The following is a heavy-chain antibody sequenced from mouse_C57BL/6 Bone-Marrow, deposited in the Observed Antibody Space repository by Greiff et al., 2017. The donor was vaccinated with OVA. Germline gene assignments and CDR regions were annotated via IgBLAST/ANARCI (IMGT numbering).Heavy chain of an antibody. J-gene: IGHJ4*01. D-gene: IGHD2-2*01. Sequence: VQLQQSGAELVRPGASVTLSCTASGFTIKDDYMHWVKQRPEHGLELIGAIDPENGDTAYDPKFQGKATITADTSSNTAYLQLSSLTSEDTAVYYCTTWVVMTGYYYAVDDWGQGTSVTVSS. CDR2: IDPENGDT. CDR3: TTWVVMTGYYYAVDD. CDR1: GFTIKDDY. V-gene: IGHV14-4*01.